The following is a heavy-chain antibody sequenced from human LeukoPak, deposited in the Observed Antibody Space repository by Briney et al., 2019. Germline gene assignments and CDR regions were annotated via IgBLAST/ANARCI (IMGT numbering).Heavy chain of an antibody. V-gene: IGHV1-69*02. D-gene: IGHD4-23*01. CDR3: ARGIVYGGNTRYFDY. J-gene: IGHJ4*02. CDR2: IIPILGIA. Sequence: SVKVSCKASGGTFSSYTISWVQQAPGQGLEWMGRIIPILGIANYAQKFQGRVTITADKSTSTAYMELSSLRSEDTAVYYCARGIVYGGNTRYFDYWGQGTLVTVSS. CDR1: GGTFSSYT.